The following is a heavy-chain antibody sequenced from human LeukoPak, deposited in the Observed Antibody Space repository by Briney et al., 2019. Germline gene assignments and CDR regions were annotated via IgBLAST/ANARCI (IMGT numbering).Heavy chain of an antibody. D-gene: IGHD3-22*01. V-gene: IGHV3-7*05. CDR1: GSTFSSYW. CDR3: ARYITYDSRFDY. J-gene: IGHJ4*02. CDR2: IKHDGSEK. Sequence: PGGSLRLSCAASGSTFSSYWMTWVRQAPGKGLEWVANIKHDGSEKYYVDSVKGRLTISRDNAKNSLYLQMNSLRAEDTAVYYCARYITYDSRFDYWGQGTLVTVSS.